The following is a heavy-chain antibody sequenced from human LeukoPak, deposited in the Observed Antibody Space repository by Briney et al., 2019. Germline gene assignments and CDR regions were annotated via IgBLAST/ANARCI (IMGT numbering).Heavy chain of an antibody. V-gene: IGHV4-39*07. J-gene: IGHJ4*02. CDR2: IYYSGST. CDR3: ASGVGIDGHGDYTPY. D-gene: IGHD4-17*01. Sequence: PSETLSLTCTVSGGSISSSSYYWGWIRQPPGKGLEWIGSIYYSGSTYYNPSLKSRVTISVDTSKNQFSLKLSSVTAADTAVYYCASGVGIDGHGDYTPYWGQGTLVTVSS. CDR1: GGSISSSSYY.